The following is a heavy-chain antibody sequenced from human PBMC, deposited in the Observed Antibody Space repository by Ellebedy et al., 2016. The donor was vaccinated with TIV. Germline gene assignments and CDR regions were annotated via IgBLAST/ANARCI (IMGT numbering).Heavy chain of an antibody. J-gene: IGHJ5*01. Sequence: PGGSLRLSCEASGFTAFNFAMSWVRQAPGKGLEWVSDVGGCDDRTFYAASVKGRFTISRDNSKNTVTLQMQSLRAEDTALYYCAKGHTASFFYLFDSWGQGTLVTVSS. CDR1: GFTAFNFA. CDR3: AKGHTASFFYLFDS. D-gene: IGHD2-2*01. CDR2: VGGCDDRT. V-gene: IGHV3-23*01.